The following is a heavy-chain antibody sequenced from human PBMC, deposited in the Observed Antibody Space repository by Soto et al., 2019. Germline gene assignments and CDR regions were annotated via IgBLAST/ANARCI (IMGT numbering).Heavy chain of an antibody. CDR1: GFTVSSNY. J-gene: IGHJ3*02. Sequence: EVQLVESGGGLVQPGGSLRLSCAASGFTVSSNYMSWVRQAPGKGLEWVSVIYSGGSTYYADSVKGRFTISRDNSKNTLYLQMNSLRAEDTAVYYCAREMLAYGAGGFDIWGQGTMVTVSS. D-gene: IGHD4-17*01. CDR3: AREMLAYGAGGFDI. CDR2: IYSGGST. V-gene: IGHV3-53*01.